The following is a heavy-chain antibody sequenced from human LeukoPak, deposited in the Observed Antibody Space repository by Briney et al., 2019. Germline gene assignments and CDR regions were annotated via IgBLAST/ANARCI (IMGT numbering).Heavy chain of an antibody. D-gene: IGHD1-26*01. CDR3: ARDWESYFDY. J-gene: IGHJ4*02. CDR1: GYTFTDYF. Sequence: ASVKVSCKASGYTFTDYFMNWVRQAPGQGLEWMGWISGYNGNTHYAQKFQGRLTMTTDTSTSTAYMELRSLRSDDTAVYYCARDWESYFDYWGQGTLVTVSS. V-gene: IGHV1-18*04. CDR2: ISGYNGNT.